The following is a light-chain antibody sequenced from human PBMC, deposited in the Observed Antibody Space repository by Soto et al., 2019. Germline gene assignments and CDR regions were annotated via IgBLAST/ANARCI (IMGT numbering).Light chain of an antibody. V-gene: IGKV1-39*01. CDR3: QESYSFLWGT. J-gene: IGKJ1*01. CDR2: GAS. CDR1: QSINTY. Sequence: DIPMTQSPSSLSASVGDRVTITCRTSQSINTYLNWYQQKPGKAPKILIYGASSLQSGVPLRFSGSGSGTDFTLTITTLQHEDFATYYCQESYSFLWGTCGQGTKVEIK.